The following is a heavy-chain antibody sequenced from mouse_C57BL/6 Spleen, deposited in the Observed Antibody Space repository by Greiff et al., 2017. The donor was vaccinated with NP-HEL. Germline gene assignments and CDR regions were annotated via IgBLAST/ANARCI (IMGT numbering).Heavy chain of an antibody. CDR3: ARQYYAYDGTY. J-gene: IGHJ3*01. CDR1: GFTFSDYG. D-gene: IGHD2-2*01. V-gene: IGHV5-17*01. CDR2: ISSGSSTI. Sequence: EVMLVESGGGLVKPGGSLKLSCAASGFTFSDYGMHWVRQAPEKGLEWVAYISSGSSTIYYADTVKGRFTISRDNAKNTLFLQMTSLRSEDTAMSYCARQYYAYDGTYWGQGTLVTVSA.